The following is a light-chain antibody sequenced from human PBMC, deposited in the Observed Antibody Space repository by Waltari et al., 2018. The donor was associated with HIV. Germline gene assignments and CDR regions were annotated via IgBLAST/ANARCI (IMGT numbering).Light chain of an antibody. CDR2: DAS. Sequence: ENVLTQSPATLSLSPGERANLSCRASQSVSSLLAWYQQKPGQAPRLLIYDASNRATGTPPRFSGSGSGTDFTLSISRLEPEDFAVYYCQQRSSWPLTFGGGTKVEIK. V-gene: IGKV3-11*01. J-gene: IGKJ4*01. CDR3: QQRSSWPLT. CDR1: QSVSSL.